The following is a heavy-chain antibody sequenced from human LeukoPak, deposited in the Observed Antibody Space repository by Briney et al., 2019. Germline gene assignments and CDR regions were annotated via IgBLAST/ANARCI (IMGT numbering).Heavy chain of an antibody. D-gene: IGHD6-13*01. Sequence: PSETLSLTCTVSGGSISSYYWSWIRQPPGKGLEWIGYIYYSGSTNYNPSLKSRVTISVDTSKNQFSLKLSAVTAADTAVYYCARQRADSSSWDDENWFDPWGQGTLVTVSS. CDR3: ARQRADSSSWDDENWFDP. CDR1: GGSISSYY. CDR2: IYYSGST. V-gene: IGHV4-59*08. J-gene: IGHJ5*02.